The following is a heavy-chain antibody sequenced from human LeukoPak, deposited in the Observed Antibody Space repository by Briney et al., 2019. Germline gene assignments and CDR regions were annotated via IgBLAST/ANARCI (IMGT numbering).Heavy chain of an antibody. V-gene: IGHV3-33*01. CDR3: GRDGTIAAIGADWFET. Sequence: GGSLRLSCAASGFTSSSYATHWVRPAPGKGREWVAVIWYDGSSKHYGDSVKGRFTISRDNSKRTLYLQMNSVRAEDTTVYYCGRDGTIAAIGADWFETWGEGELGTVSS. CDR2: IWYDGSSK. CDR1: GFTSSSYA. J-gene: IGHJ5*02. D-gene: IGHD6-6*01.